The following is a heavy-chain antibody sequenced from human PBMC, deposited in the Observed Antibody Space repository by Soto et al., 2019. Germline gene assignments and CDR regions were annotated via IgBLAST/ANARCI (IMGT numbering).Heavy chain of an antibody. V-gene: IGHV4-30-4*01. Sequence: SETLSLTCTVSGFSISSGDYYWSWIRQTPGKGLEWIGYIYYSENTYYNPSLKSRVAISGDTSKNQFSLKLSSVTAADTAVYYCATFYPYRYYYGMDVWGQGTTVT. CDR3: ATFYPYRYYYGMDV. CDR2: IYYSENT. CDR1: GFSISSGDYY. J-gene: IGHJ6*02. D-gene: IGHD1-26*01.